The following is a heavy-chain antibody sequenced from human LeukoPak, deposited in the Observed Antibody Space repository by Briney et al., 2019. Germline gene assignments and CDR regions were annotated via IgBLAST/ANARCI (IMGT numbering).Heavy chain of an antibody. CDR2: ISGSGGST. D-gene: IGHD6-19*01. J-gene: IGHJ4*02. V-gene: IGHV3-23*01. CDR3: TGGSTRYSSGWYRGSYYFDY. Sequence: GGSLRLSCAASGFTFSNYGMSWVRQAPGKGLEWVSGISGSGGSTYYADSVKGRFTISRDNSKTTLFLQMNSLKAEDTAVYYCTGGSTRYSSGWYRGSYYFDYWGQGTLVTVSS. CDR1: GFTFSNYG.